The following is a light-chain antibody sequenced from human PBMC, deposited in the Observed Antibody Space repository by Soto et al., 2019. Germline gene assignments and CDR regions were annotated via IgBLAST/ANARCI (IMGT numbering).Light chain of an antibody. Sequence: DIQMTQSPSTLSASVGDRVTITCRASQTISTLLAWYQQRPGKVPNLLIYKASSLESGVPSRFSGSGSGTEFTLKISSLQPDDFGTYFCQQYSTYPWTFGQGTKVEV. CDR1: QTISTL. CDR2: KAS. V-gene: IGKV1-5*03. CDR3: QQYSTYPWT. J-gene: IGKJ1*01.